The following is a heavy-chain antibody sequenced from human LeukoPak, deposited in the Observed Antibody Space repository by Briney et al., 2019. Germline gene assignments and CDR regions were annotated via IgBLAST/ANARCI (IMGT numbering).Heavy chain of an antibody. CDR2: IYSGGTT. J-gene: IGHJ1*01. Sequence: GGSLSCSAAGAVFSGYSISWIRVGQAPGKGLEWVSVIYSGGTTYYADSVKGRFTISRDNSKNTLYLQMNSPRADDTAVYYCAKDRNDFPKGGTFYQHRCQGTMVTVSS. CDR1: VFSGYSIS. CDR3: AKDRNDFPKGGTFYQH. D-gene: IGHD1-1*01. V-gene: IGHV3-53*05.